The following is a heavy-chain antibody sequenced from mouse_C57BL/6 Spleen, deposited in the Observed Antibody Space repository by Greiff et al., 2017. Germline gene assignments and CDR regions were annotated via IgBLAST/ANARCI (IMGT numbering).Heavy chain of an antibody. D-gene: IGHD4-1*01. CDR2: IWSGGST. CDR1: GFSLTSYG. CDR3: ATFNWGVYFDV. Sequence: VKLVESGPGLVQPSQSLSITCTVSGFSLTSYGVHWVRQSPGKGLEWLGVIWSGGSTDYNAAFISRLSISKDNSKSQVFFKMNSLQADDTAIYYCATFNWGVYFDVWGTGTTVTVSS. J-gene: IGHJ1*03. V-gene: IGHV2-2*01.